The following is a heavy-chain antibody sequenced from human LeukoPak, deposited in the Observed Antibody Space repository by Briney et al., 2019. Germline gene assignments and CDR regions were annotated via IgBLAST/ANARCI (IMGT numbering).Heavy chain of an antibody. CDR1: GFAFSSYE. CDR3: AELGITMIGGV. D-gene: IGHD3-10*02. Sequence: GGALRLSCAASGFAFSSYEMNWGRQAPGKGGEGGSCIISSGSTIYYTDSVKGRFTISRDNAKNSLYLQMNSLRAEDTAVYYCAELGITMIGGVWGKGTTVTISS. V-gene: IGHV3-48*03. J-gene: IGHJ6*04. CDR2: IISSGSTI.